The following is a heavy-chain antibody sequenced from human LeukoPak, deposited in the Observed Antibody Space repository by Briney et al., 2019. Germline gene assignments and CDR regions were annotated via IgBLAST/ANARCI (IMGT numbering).Heavy chain of an antibody. D-gene: IGHD3-9*01. CDR2: IRYDGSNK. CDR1: GFTFSSYG. CDR3: AREILRYFDWLHYQGPYYFGY. V-gene: IGHV3-30*02. J-gene: IGHJ4*02. Sequence: PGGSLRLSCAASGFTFSSYGMHWVRQAPGKGLEWVAFIRYDGSNKYYADSVKGRFTIPRDNSKNTLYLQMNSLRAEDTAVYYCAREILRYFDWLHYQGPYYFGYWGQGTLVTVSS.